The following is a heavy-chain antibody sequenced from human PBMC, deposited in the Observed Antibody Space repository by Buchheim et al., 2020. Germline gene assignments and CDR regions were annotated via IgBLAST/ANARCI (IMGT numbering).Heavy chain of an antibody. D-gene: IGHD3-22*01. V-gene: IGHV3-30-3*01. CDR3: ARDKSLVLDYSDSSAYQSYGMDV. Sequence: QVQLVESGGGVVQPGRSLRLSCAASGFTFNSYTMHWVRQAPGRGLEWVAVISYDGSNKYYADSVKGRFTISRDNSKNTLYLQMNSLRADDTAVYYCARDKSLVLDYSDSSAYQSYGMDVWGQGTT. J-gene: IGHJ6*02. CDR2: ISYDGSNK. CDR1: GFTFNSYT.